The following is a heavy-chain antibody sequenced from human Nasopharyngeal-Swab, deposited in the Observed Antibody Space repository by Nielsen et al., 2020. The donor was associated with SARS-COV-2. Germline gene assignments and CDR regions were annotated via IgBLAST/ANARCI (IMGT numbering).Heavy chain of an antibody. Sequence: GGSLRLSCAASGFTFSSYAMSWVRQAPGKGLEWVSAISGSGGSAYYADSVKGRFTISRDNSKNTLYLQTNSLRAEDTAVYYCAKDFGYGDYWSVYYYYGMDVWGQGTTVTVSS. CDR3: AKDFGYGDYWSVYYYYGMDV. D-gene: IGHD4-17*01. V-gene: IGHV3-23*01. CDR1: GFTFSSYA. J-gene: IGHJ6*02. CDR2: ISGSGGSA.